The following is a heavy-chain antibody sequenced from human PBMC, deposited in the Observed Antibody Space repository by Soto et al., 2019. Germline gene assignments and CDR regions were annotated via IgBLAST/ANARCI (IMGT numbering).Heavy chain of an antibody. D-gene: IGHD2-21*01. CDR3: ARDQGAYRGFNY. CDR2: IYSGGST. V-gene: IGHV3-66*01. J-gene: IGHJ4*02. Sequence: GGSLRLSCAASGFTVSSNYMSWVRQAPGKGLEWVSVIYSGGSTYYADSVKGRFTISRDNSKNTLYLQMNSLRAEDTAVYYCARDQGAYRGFNYCGQGTLVTVSS. CDR1: GFTVSSNY.